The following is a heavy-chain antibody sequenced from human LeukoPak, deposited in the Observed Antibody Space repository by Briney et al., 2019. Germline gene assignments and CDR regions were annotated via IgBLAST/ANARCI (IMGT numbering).Heavy chain of an antibody. V-gene: IGHV1-18*01. J-gene: IGHJ2*01. CDR1: GYTFTSYG. CDR2: ISADNGNT. D-gene: IGHD4-17*01. Sequence: ASVKVSCKASGYTFTSYGISWVRQAPGQGLEWMGWISADNGNTNYAQKLQGRVTMTTDTSTSTAYMELRSLRSDDTAVYYCARDYILAWYGDYGHGYFDLWGRGTLVTVSS. CDR3: ARDYILAWYGDYGHGYFDL.